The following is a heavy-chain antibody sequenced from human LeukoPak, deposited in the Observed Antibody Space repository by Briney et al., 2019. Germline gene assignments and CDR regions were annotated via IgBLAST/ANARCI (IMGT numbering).Heavy chain of an antibody. Sequence: GGSLRLSCAASGLTFSNYWMSWVRQAPGKGLEWVANIKEDGNEKYYVDSVEGRFTISRDNAKKLLYLQMNSLRAEDTAVYYCARDRSRFYYWGQGTLVTVSS. CDR2: IKEDGNEK. V-gene: IGHV3-7*01. CDR1: GLTFSNYW. J-gene: IGHJ4*02. D-gene: IGHD2-2*01. CDR3: ARDRSRFYY.